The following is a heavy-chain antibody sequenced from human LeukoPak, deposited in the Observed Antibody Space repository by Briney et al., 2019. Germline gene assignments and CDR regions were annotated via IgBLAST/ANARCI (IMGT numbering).Heavy chain of an antibody. CDR2: IYYTGST. CDR3: ARRIAAAATGWFDP. J-gene: IGHJ5*02. Sequence: SQTLSLTCTVSGGSISSGGYHWSWIRQHPGKGLEWIGYIYYTGSTYYNPSLKSRVTISLDTSKNQFSLNLSSVTAADTAVYYCARRIAAAATGWFDPWGQGTLVTVSS. V-gene: IGHV4-31*03. CDR1: GGSISSGGYH. D-gene: IGHD6-13*01.